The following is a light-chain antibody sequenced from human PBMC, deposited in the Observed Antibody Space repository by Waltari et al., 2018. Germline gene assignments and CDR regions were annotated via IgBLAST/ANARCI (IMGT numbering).Light chain of an antibody. Sequence: QSALTQPASVSGSPGQSITISCTGTSSDIGSYTLFPWYQQHPGKVPKLIIYEVIKRPSGISDRFSGSKSGNTASLTISGLQAEDEADYYCSSNAAGSSYVVFGGGTRLTVL. V-gene: IGLV2-23*02. J-gene: IGLJ2*01. CDR1: SSDIGSYTL. CDR2: EVI. CDR3: SSNAAGSSYVV.